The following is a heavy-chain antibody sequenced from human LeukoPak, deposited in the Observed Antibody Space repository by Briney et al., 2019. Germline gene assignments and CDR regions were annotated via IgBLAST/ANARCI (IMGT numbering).Heavy chain of an antibody. CDR3: ALTYYYDSSGYYFDY. D-gene: IGHD3-22*01. Sequence: SETLSLTCTVSGGSISSGDCYWSWIRQPPGKGLEWIGYIYYSGSTYYNPSLKSRVTISVDTSKNQFSLKLSSVTAADTAVYYCALTYYYDSSGYYFDYWGQGTLVTVSS. V-gene: IGHV4-30-4*01. J-gene: IGHJ4*02. CDR1: GGSISSGDCY. CDR2: IYYSGST.